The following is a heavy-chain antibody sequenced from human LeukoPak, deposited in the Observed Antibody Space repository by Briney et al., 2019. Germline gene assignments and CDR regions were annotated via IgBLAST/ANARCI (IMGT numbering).Heavy chain of an antibody. CDR3: AKDSGAQLQRYFDY. CDR1: GFSFSNYG. V-gene: IGHV3-30*02. J-gene: IGHJ4*02. Sequence: PGGSLRLSCAASGFSFSNYGMNWVRQAPGRGLEWVAFMRYDGSNRYYADSVKGRFTFTRGKSKNTVFLLMSSLRPEDTAVYFCAKDSGAQLQRYFDYWGQGTQVTVSS. D-gene: IGHD3-10*01. CDR2: MRYDGSNR.